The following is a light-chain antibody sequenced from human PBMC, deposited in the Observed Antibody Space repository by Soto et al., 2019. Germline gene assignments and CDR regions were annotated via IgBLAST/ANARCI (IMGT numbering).Light chain of an antibody. Sequence: AIQLTQSPSSLSASVGDRVTITCRASQGISTALAWYQQKPGKAPNLLMYDVAGLKSGVPSRFSGSGSGTDFTLTISSLQSEDFATYYCQQFNTYPITFGQGTRLEIK. CDR2: DVA. CDR3: QQFNTYPIT. V-gene: IGKV1-13*02. J-gene: IGKJ5*01. CDR1: QGISTA.